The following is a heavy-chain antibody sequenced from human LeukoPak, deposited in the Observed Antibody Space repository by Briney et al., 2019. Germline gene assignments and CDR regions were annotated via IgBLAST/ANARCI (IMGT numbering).Heavy chain of an antibody. J-gene: IGHJ6*03. CDR3: ARGSQYQLLSGNYYYIDV. D-gene: IGHD2-2*01. CDR2: IYTSGST. CDR1: GGSISSYY. Sequence: SETLSLTCTVSGGSISSYYWSWIRQPAGKGLEWIGRIYTSGSTNYNPSLKSRVTMSVDTSKNQFSLKLSSVTAADTAVYYCARGSQYQLLSGNYYYIDVWGKGTTVTVSS. V-gene: IGHV4-4*07.